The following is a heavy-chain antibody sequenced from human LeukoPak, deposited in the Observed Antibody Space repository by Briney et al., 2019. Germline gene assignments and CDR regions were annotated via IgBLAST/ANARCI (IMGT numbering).Heavy chain of an antibody. V-gene: IGHV3-9*01. CDR2: ISWNSGSI. CDR3: AKDLGYSSGLYDAFDI. CDR1: GFTFDDYA. Sequence: GGSLRLSCAASGFTFDDYAMHWVRQAPGKGLEWFSCISWNSGSIGYADSVKGRFTISRDNAKNSLYLQMNSLRAEDTALYYCAKDLGYSSGLYDAFDIWGQGTMVTVSS. D-gene: IGHD6-19*01. J-gene: IGHJ3*02.